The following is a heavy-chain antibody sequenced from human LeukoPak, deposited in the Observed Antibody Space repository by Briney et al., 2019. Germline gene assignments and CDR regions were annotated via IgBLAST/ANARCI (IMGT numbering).Heavy chain of an antibody. CDR3: ARQLDYYDSSGYYIPVRAFDI. Sequence: PGGSLRLSCAASDFNFITYAMSWVRQAPGKGLEWVSPISGGGDVTYYADSVKGHFTISRDNSKNTLYLQMNSLRAEDTAVYYCARQLDYYDSSGYYIPVRAFDIWGQGTMVTVSS. CDR1: DFNFITYA. V-gene: IGHV3-23*01. CDR2: ISGGGDVT. D-gene: IGHD3-22*01. J-gene: IGHJ3*02.